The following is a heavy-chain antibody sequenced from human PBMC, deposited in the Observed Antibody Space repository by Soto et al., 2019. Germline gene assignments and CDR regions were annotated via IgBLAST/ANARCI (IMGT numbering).Heavy chain of an antibody. V-gene: IGHV3-33*01. CDR2: IFYDGSHK. D-gene: IGHD4-17*01. CDR1: GFAFSDYG. Sequence: QVQLEESGGGVVQPGRSLRLSCTASGFAFSDYGMHSVRQAPGKGLEWVAIIFYDGSHKYYADSVKGRFTISRDNSRNTVELKMNSLRAEDTATYFCARRRSTVTTPWFYHGMDVWGRGTTVTVSS. CDR3: ARRRSTVTTPWFYHGMDV. J-gene: IGHJ6*02.